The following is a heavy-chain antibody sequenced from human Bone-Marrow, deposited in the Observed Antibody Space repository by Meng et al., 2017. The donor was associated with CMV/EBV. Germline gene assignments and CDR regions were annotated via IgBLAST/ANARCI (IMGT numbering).Heavy chain of an antibody. CDR2: ISWNSGSI. CDR3: AKGGGDYGDHVSDSWFDP. CDR1: GFTFSGYS. V-gene: IGHV3-9*03. D-gene: IGHD4-17*01. J-gene: IGHJ5*02. Sequence: GGSLRLSCVASGFTFSGYSMHWVRQAPGKGLEWVSGISWNSGSIGYADSVKGRFTISRDNAKNSLYLQMNSLRAEDMALYYCAKGGGDYGDHVSDSWFDPWGQGTLVTVSS.